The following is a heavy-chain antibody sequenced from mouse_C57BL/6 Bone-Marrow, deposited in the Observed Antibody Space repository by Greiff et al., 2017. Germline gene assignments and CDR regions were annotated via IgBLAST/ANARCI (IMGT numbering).Heavy chain of an antibody. CDR2: INPSSGYT. CDR1: GYTFTSYT. J-gene: IGHJ3*01. CDR3: ARGGSLFAY. Sequence: VQLQQSGAELARPGASVKMSCKASGYTFTSYTMHWVKQRPGPGLEWIGYINPSSGYTKYNQKFKDKATLTADKSSSTAYMQLSSLRSEDSAVYYCARGGSLFAYGGQGTLVTVSA. V-gene: IGHV1-4*01.